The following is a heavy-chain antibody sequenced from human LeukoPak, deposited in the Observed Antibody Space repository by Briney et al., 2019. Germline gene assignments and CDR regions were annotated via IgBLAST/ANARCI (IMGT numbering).Heavy chain of an antibody. V-gene: IGHV3-30*18. J-gene: IGHJ4*02. Sequence: GGSLRLSCAASGFTFSSYGMHWVRQAPGKGLEWVAVISYDGSNKYYADSVKGRFTISRDNSKNTLYLQMNSLRAEGTAVYYCAKDRSSLLWFGESLDYWGQGTLVTVSS. CDR3: AKDRSSLLWFGESLDY. CDR2: ISYDGSNK. D-gene: IGHD3-10*01. CDR1: GFTFSSYG.